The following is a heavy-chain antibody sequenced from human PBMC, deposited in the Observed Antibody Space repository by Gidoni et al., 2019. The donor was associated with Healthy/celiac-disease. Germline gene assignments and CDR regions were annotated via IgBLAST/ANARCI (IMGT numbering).Heavy chain of an antibody. J-gene: IGHJ6*02. V-gene: IGHV4-34*01. CDR1: GGSVSGYY. Sequence: QVQLQQWVAGLLKPSETLSLTCAVYGGSVSGYYWSWIRQPPGKGLEWIGEINHSGSTNYNPSLKSRVTISVDTSKNQFSLKLSSVTAADTAVYYCARGAACGGDCSLGMDVWGQGTTVTVSS. CDR2: INHSGST. CDR3: ARGAACGGDCSLGMDV. D-gene: IGHD2-21*02.